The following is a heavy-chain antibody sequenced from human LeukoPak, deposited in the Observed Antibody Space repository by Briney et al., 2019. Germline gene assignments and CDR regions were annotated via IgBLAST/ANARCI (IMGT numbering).Heavy chain of an antibody. CDR2: ISSSSSTI. CDR1: GFTFSSYS. V-gene: IGHV3-48*01. CDR3: ASEESGSYVWEDAFDI. D-gene: IGHD1-26*01. J-gene: IGHJ3*02. Sequence: GGSLRLSCAASGFTFSSYSMNWVRQAPGKGLEWVSYISSSSSTIYYADSVKGRYTISRDNAKNSLYPQMNSLRAEDTAVYYCASEESGSYVWEDAFDIWGQGTMVTVSS.